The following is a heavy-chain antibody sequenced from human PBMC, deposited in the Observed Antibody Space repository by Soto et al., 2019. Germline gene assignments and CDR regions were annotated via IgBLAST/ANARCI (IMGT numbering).Heavy chain of an antibody. D-gene: IGHD6-13*01. J-gene: IGHJ6*02. CDR3: ARDRRKQQLVGYYYYGMDV. CDR2: IYHRGST. Sequence: SETRSLTCAVSGGSISSSNWWSWVRQPPGKGLEWIGEIYHRGSTNYNPSLKSRVTISVDKSKNQFSLKLSSVTAADTAVYYCARDRRKQQLVGYYYYGMDVWGQGTTVTV. V-gene: IGHV4-4*02. CDR1: GGSISSSNW.